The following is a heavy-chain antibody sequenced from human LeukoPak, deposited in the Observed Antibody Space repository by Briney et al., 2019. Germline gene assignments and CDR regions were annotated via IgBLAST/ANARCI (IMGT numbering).Heavy chain of an antibody. CDR1: GGSISSSSYY. Sequence: SETLSLTCTVSGGSISSSSYYWGWIRRPPGKGLEWIGSIYYSGSTYYNPSLKSRVTISVDTSKNQFSLKLSSVTAADTAVYYCAREGLPYTVTTAYFDYWGQGTLVTVSS. V-gene: IGHV4-39*07. CDR3: AREGLPYTVTTAYFDY. J-gene: IGHJ4*02. D-gene: IGHD4-17*01. CDR2: IYYSGST.